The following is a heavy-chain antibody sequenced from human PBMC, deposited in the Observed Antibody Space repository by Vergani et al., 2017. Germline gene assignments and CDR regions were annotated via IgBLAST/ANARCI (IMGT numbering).Heavy chain of an antibody. V-gene: IGHV3-30*02. J-gene: IGHJ3*02. CDR2: IRYDGSNK. Sequence: QVQLVESGGGVVQPGGSLRLSCAASGFTFSSYGMHWVRQAPGKGLEWVAFIRYDGSNKYYADSVKGRFTISRDNAKNSLYLQMNSLRAEDTAVYYCAKSTYQLDAFDIWGQGTMVTVSS. CDR3: AKSTYQLDAFDI. D-gene: IGHD2-2*01. CDR1: GFTFSSYG.